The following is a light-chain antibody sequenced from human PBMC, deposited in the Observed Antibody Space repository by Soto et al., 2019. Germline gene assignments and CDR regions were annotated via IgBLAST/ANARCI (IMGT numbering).Light chain of an antibody. V-gene: IGKV3-20*01. CDR2: GAS. CDR3: QQDVNSLT. Sequence: DIVLTQSPGTLSLSPGERGTLSCRASQSISSSYLAWYQQKPGQAPRLLIYGASTRATGIPDRFSGSGSGTDFTLTISRLEPEDFAVYYCQQDVNSLTFGGGTKVQIK. CDR1: QSISSSY. J-gene: IGKJ4*01.